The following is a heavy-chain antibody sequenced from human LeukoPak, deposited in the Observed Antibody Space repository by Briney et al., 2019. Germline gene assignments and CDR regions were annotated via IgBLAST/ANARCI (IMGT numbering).Heavy chain of an antibody. CDR2: INQDGSEK. J-gene: IGHJ4*02. D-gene: IGHD2-2*02. CDR1: GFTFSSYW. Sequence: GGSLRLSCAASGFTFSSYWMAWARQAPGKGLEWVANINQDGSEKHYVDSVKGRFTISRDNSKNTLYLQMNSLRAEDTAVYYCARDLAAGIQVSAFDYWAQGTLVTVSS. V-gene: IGHV3-7*01. CDR3: ARDLAAGIQVSAFDY.